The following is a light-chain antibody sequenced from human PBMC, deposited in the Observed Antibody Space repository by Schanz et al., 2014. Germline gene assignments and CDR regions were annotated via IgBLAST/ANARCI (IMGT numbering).Light chain of an antibody. J-gene: IGLJ3*02. CDR3: QSYDSSLSVRV. V-gene: IGLV2-14*02. CDR1: ATDIGGTYL. CDR2: GDN. Sequence: QSALTQPASVSASPGQSITISCTGTATDIGGTYLVSWYQQNPGEAPKLLILGDNHRPSGVSNRFSGSKSGNTASLTISGLQTEDEADYYCQSYDSSLSVRVFGGGTKLTVL.